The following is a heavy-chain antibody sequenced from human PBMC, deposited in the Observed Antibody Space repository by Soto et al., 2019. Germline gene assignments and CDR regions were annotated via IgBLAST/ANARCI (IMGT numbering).Heavy chain of an antibody. V-gene: IGHV4-39*01. CDR2: IYYSGST. D-gene: IGHD3-3*01. CDR1: GGSISSSSYY. J-gene: IGHJ6*02. CDR3: AGDFWSGYYIHYYYYYAMDV. Sequence: SETLSLTCTVSGGSISSSSYYWGWIRQPPGKGLEWIGSIYYSGSTYYNPSLKSRVTISVDTSKNQFSLKLSSVTAADTAVYYCAGDFWSGYYIHYYYYYAMDVWGQGTTVTVSS.